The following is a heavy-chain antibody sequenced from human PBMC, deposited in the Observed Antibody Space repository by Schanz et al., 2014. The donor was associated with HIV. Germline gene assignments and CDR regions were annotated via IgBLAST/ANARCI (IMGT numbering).Heavy chain of an antibody. CDR3: ARDVAGCSGTSCYSDAFDI. Sequence: DVQILESGGGLVQPGGSLRLSCAASGFTFSSYSMNWVRQAPGKGLEWVSSISSSSSYIYYADSMKGRFTISRDNAKNSLYLQMNSLRAEDTAVYFCARDVAGCSGTSCYSDAFDIWGRGTLVTVSS. CDR2: ISSSSSYI. V-gene: IGHV3-21*02. J-gene: IGHJ2*01. D-gene: IGHD2-2*01. CDR1: GFTFSSYS.